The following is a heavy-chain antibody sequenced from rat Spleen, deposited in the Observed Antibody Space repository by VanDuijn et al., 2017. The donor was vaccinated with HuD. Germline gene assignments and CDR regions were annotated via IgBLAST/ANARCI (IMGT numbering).Heavy chain of an antibody. J-gene: IGHJ2*01. Sequence: EVQLVESGGGLVRPGRSMKLSCAASGFTFNNYGMAWVRQAPKKGLEWVTYINSDGGGTYYRDSVKGRFTISRDDAKNTLYLQMDSLRSEDTATYYCTTGTFWGQGVMVTVSS. CDR2: INSDGGGT. CDR1: GFTFNNYG. V-gene: IGHV5-27*01. CDR3: TTGTF.